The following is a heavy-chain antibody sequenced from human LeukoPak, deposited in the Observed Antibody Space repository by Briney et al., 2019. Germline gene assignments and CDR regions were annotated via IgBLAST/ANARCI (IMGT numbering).Heavy chain of an antibody. Sequence: GGSLRLSCAASGFTFSSYAMSWVRQAPGRGLEWVSAISGSGGSTYYADSVKGRFTISRGNSKNTLYLQMNSLRAEDTAVYYCAKFGDYGGNSGLSYFDYWGQEPWSPSPQ. D-gene: IGHD4-23*01. J-gene: IGHJ4*01. CDR1: GFTFSSYA. V-gene: IGHV3-23*01. CDR2: ISGSGGST. CDR3: AKFGDYGGNSGLSYFDY.